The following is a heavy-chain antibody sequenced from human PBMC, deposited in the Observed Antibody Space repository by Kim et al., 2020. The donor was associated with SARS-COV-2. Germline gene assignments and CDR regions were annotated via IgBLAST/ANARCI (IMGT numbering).Heavy chain of an antibody. D-gene: IGHD3-22*01. J-gene: IGHJ4*02. CDR3: AKDLEAGYYYDSSPGAGFDY. V-gene: IGHV3-23*01. CDR2: ISGSGGST. CDR1: GFTFSSYA. Sequence: GGSLRLSCAASGFTFSSYAMSWVRQAPGKGLEWVSAISGSGGSTYYADSVKGRFTISRDNSKNTLYLQMNSLRAEDTAVYYCAKDLEAGYYYDSSPGAGFDYWGQGTLVTVSS.